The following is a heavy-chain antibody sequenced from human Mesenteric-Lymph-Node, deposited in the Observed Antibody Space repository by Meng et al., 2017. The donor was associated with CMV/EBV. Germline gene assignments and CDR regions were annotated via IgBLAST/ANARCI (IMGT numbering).Heavy chain of an antibody. CDR1: GYNFNYYW. J-gene: IGHJ4*02. D-gene: IGHD3-16*01. CDR2: IYPDDSDA. V-gene: IGHV5-51*01. Sequence: GEFLKISCQGFGYNFNYYWIAWVRHLPGKGLEWVGTIYPDDSDARYRPSFQGQVTMSADKSNSTAYLQWSSLKASDTAIYYCASRPEGGGLYWGQGTLVTVSS. CDR3: ASRPEGGGLY.